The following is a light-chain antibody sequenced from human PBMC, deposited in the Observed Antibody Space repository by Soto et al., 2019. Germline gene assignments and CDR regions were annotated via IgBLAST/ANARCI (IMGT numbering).Light chain of an antibody. CDR3: HQYNNWRT. V-gene: IGKV3-15*01. Sequence: EVVLTQSPATLSVSPGERATLSCRASQRVSTNLAWYQQRPGQAPRLLIYGASARATGIPARFSGSGAGTEFTLTISSLQSEDIAVYYCHQYNNWRTFGQGTRLEIK. CDR2: GAS. J-gene: IGKJ5*01. CDR1: QRVSTN.